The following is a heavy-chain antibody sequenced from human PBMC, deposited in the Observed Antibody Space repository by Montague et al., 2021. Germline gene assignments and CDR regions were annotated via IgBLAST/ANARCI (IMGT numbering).Heavy chain of an antibody. V-gene: IGHV3-9*01. J-gene: IGHJ4*02. CDR2: INGNSINI. D-gene: IGHD3-3*01. CDR1: GLIFNNYV. CDR3: VKDTRDYYPDF. Sequence: SLRLSCAASGLIFNNYVMNWVRQAPGEGLEWVSGINGNSINIDYADSVKGRFTISRDNAKNSLYLQMNSLRAEDTAFYYCVKDTRDYYPDFWGQGILVTVSS.